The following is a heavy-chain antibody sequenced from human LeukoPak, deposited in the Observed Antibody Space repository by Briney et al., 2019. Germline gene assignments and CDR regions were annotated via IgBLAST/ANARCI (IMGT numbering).Heavy chain of an antibody. D-gene: IGHD3-3*01. CDR2: ISAYNGNT. Sequence: ASVKVSCKASGYTFTSYGISWVRQAPGQGLEWMGWISAYNGNTNYAQKLQGRVTMTTDTSTSTAYMELRSLRSDDTAVYYCARAPTIFGVVTRYYHYYGMDVWGQGTTVTVSS. CDR1: GYTFTSYG. CDR3: ARAPTIFGVVTRYYHYYGMDV. V-gene: IGHV1-18*01. J-gene: IGHJ6*02.